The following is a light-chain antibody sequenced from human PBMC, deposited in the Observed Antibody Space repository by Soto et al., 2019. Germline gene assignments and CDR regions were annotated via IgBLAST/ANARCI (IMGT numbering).Light chain of an antibody. CDR1: QTISSN. V-gene: IGKV1-39*01. CDR3: QQHYITPWT. CDR2: SAS. J-gene: IGKJ1*01. Sequence: DIQMTQSPSSLSASVGDRVTIACRASQTISSNLNWYQQKPGKAPKSLIYSASNLQNGVPSRFSGCGSGTDFTLTISSLEPEDFATYYCQQHYITPWTFGQGTKVEIK.